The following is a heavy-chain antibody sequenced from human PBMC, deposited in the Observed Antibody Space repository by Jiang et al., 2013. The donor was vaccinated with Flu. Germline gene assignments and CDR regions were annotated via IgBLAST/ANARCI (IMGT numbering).Heavy chain of an antibody. Sequence: PGASVKVSCKASGYTFTSYAVHWVRQAPGQRLEWMGWINAGSGNTKYSQKFQGRVTITRDTSASTAYMELSSLRSEDTAVYYCARSVTVRGVIVPSEPGGYWGQGTLVTVSS. D-gene: IGHD3-10*01. V-gene: IGHV1-3*01. J-gene: IGHJ4*02. CDR2: INAGSGNT. CDR1: GYTFTSYA. CDR3: ARSVTVRGVIVPSEPGGY.